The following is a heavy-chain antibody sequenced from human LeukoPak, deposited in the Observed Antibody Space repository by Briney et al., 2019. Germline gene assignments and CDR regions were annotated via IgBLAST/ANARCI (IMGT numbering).Heavy chain of an antibody. CDR3: AKAGYDYAADY. V-gene: IGHV3-30*18. CDR1: GFTFSSYG. Sequence: GGSLRLSCAASGFTFSSYGMHWVRQAPGKGLEWVAVISYDGSNKYYADSVKGRFTISRDNSKNTLYLQMNSLRAEDTAVYYCAKAGYDYAADYWGQGTLVTVSS. D-gene: IGHD3-16*01. CDR2: ISYDGSNK. J-gene: IGHJ4*02.